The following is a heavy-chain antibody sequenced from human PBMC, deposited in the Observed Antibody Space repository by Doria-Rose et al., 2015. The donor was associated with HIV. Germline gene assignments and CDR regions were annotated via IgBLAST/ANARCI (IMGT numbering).Heavy chain of an antibody. CDR2: IFSDDEG. CDR1: GVTLSSPGMG. J-gene: IGHJ4*02. Sequence: SGPVLVKPTETLTLTCTVSGVTLSSPGMGVSWIRQPPGKALEWLANIFSDDEGSYNTSQKSRLTISRATSKSQLVLTMTDMDPVDTATYYCARIKSSRWYHKYYFDFWGQGTRVIVSA. CDR3: ARIKSSRWYHKYYFDF. D-gene: IGHD6-13*01. V-gene: IGHV2-26*01.